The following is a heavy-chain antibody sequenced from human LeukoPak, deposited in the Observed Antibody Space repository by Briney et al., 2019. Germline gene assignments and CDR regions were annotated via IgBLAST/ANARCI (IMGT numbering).Heavy chain of an antibody. D-gene: IGHD5-24*01. J-gene: IGHJ6*03. CDR3: ARGPVEMAISTYYYYYMDV. CDR1: GGSFSGYY. V-gene: IGHV4-34*01. CDR2: INPSGST. Sequence: KASETLSLTCAVYGGSFSGYYWSWIRQSPGKGLEWIGEINPSGSTNYDPSLKSRLTMSVDTSKNQFSLNLSSLTAADTAVYYCARGPVEMAISTYYYYYMDVWGKGTTVTVSS.